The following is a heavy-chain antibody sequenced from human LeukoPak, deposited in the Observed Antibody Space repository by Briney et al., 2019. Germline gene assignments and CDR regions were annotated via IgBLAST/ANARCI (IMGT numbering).Heavy chain of an antibody. J-gene: IGHJ4*02. CDR2: ISAYNGNT. V-gene: IGHV1-18*04. D-gene: IGHD5-12*01. CDR3: ARDPDIVASSSYFDF. Sequence: ASVKVSCKASGYTFTIYGISWVRQASGQGLEWMGWISAYNGNTNYTQKFQGRVSMTTDTSTTTAYMELRSLRSDDTAVYYCARDPDIVASSSYFDFWGRGTLVTVSS. CDR1: GYTFTIYG.